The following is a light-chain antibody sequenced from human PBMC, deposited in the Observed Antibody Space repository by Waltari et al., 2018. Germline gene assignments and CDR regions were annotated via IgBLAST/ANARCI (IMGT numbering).Light chain of an antibody. Sequence: QLVLTQSPSASASLGASVKLTCTLSSGHSSNVIAWLQQQPQKGPRYLMTVNSDGSHTKGDEIPDRFSGSSSGTERYLTISSVQSEDEADYDCETGGHGTWVFGGGTKLTVL. CDR1: SGHSSNV. V-gene: IGLV4-69*01. J-gene: IGLJ3*02. CDR3: ETGGHGTWV. CDR2: VNSDGSH.